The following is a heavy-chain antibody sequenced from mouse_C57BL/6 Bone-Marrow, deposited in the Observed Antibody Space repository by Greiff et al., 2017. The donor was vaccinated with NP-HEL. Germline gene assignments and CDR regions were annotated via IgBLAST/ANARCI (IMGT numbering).Heavy chain of an antibody. CDR3: ASNYGSSWFAY. J-gene: IGHJ3*01. Sequence: QVQLQQPGAELVKPGASVKLSCKASGYTFTSYWMQWVKQRPGQGLEWIGEIDPSDSYTNYTQKFKGKATLTVDTSSSTAYMQLSSLTSEDSAVYYCASNYGSSWFAYWGQGTLVTVSA. CDR2: IDPSDSYT. V-gene: IGHV1-50*01. D-gene: IGHD1-1*01. CDR1: GYTFTSYW.